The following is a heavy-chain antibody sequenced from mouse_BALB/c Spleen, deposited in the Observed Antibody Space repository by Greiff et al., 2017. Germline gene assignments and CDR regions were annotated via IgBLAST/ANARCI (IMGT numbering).Heavy chain of an antibody. CDR1: GDSITSGY. V-gene: IGHV3-8*02. CDR2: ISYSGST. J-gene: IGHJ1*01. Sequence: EVQLKESGPSLVKPSQTLSLTCSVTGDSITSGYWNWIRKFPGNKLEYMGYISYSGSTYYNPSLKSRISITRDTSKNQYYLQLNSVTTEDTATYYCARWRDGYYNWYFDVWGAGTTVTVSS. CDR3: ARWRDGYYNWYFDV. D-gene: IGHD2-3*01.